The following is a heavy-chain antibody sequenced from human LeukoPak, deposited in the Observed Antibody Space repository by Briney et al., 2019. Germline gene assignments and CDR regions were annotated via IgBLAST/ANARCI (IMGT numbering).Heavy chain of an antibody. J-gene: IGHJ6*03. D-gene: IGHD6-19*01. CDR1: GDSFSGFY. V-gene: IGHV4-34*01. Sequence: SETLSLSCAVHGDSFSGFYWTWVRQAPGKGLEWIGEISYSGTPRYHPSLNSRLTITHDTAKKQISLTLSPVTAADTAVYFCVRGNVKHYHSVADEYYYYMDVWGKGTAVIVSS. CDR2: ISYSGTP. CDR3: VRGNVKHYHSVADEYYYYMDV.